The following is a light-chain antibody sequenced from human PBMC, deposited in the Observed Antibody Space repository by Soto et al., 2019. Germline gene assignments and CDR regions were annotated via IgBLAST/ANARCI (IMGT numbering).Light chain of an antibody. CDR3: QQYYSYLWT. CDR1: QGISSY. Sequence: AIRMTQSPSSFSASTGDRATITCRASQGISSYLAWYQQKPGKAPKLLIYAASTLQSGVPSRFSGSGSGTDFTLTISCLQSEDFATYYCQQYYSYLWTFGQGTKVEIK. V-gene: IGKV1-8*01. CDR2: AAS. J-gene: IGKJ1*01.